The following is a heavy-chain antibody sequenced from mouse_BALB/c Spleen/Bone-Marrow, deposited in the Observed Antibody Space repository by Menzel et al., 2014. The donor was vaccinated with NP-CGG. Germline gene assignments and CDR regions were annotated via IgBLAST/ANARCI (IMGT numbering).Heavy chain of an antibody. CDR2: IYPGNSDT. CDR3: TRSWDRYYFDY. Sequence: EVHLVESGTVLARPGASVKMSCKASGYTFTSYWMHWVKQRPGQGLEWIGAIYPGNSDTSYNQKFTGKAKLTAVTSTSTAYMELSSLTNEDSAVYYCTRSWDRYYFDYWGQGTTLTVSS. CDR1: GYTFTSYW. J-gene: IGHJ2*01. V-gene: IGHV1-5*01. D-gene: IGHD3-3*01.